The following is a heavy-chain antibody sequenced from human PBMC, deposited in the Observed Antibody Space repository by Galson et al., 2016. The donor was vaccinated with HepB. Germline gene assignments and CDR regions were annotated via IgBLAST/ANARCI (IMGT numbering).Heavy chain of an antibody. CDR3: VRSTDFWRLGY. J-gene: IGHJ4*02. D-gene: IGHD3-3*01. Sequence: SLRLSCAASGFTFSSYWMVWVRQSPGKGLEWIGEMFHSGSTDYNPSLKSRVTISVDKSKNQLSLKLTSVTAADTAVYYCVRSTDFWRLGYWGQGTLVTVSS. CDR1: GFTFSSYW. CDR2: MFHSGST. V-gene: IGHV4-4*02.